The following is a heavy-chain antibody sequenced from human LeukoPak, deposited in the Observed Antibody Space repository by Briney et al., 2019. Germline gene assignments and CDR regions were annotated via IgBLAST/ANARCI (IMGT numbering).Heavy chain of an antibody. CDR2: ISGSGGST. V-gene: IGHV3-23*01. J-gene: IGHJ4*02. CDR3: AKGQTVLMVATCDY. Sequence: GGPLRLSCAASGFTSSSYAMSWVRQPPAQGLNWVSAISGSGGSTYYADSVKGRFTISRAKNTLYLQMNSLRAEDTAVYYCAKGQTVLMVATCDYWGQGTLVTVSS. D-gene: IGHD2-8*01. CDR1: GFTSSSYA.